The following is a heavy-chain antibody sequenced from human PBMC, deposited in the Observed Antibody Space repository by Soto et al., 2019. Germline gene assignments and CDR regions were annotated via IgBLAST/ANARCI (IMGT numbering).Heavy chain of an antibody. CDR1: GFTFSACR. CDR2: ISGSGDTK. D-gene: IGHD3-3*01. CDR3: AEHDFWSGQTYYYGMDV. V-gene: IGHV3-23*01. Sequence: GGSLRPASASSGFTFSACRMNRVRHAPDTGLAWVSFISGSGDTKYYADAVKGRFTISRDNSKNTLYLQMNSLRAEDTAVYYCAEHDFWSGQTYYYGMDVWGQGTTVTVSS. J-gene: IGHJ6*02.